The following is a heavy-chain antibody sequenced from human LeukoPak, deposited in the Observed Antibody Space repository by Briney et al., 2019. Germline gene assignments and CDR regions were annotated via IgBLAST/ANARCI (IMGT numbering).Heavy chain of an antibody. Sequence: SETLSLTCAVYGGTFSGYYWSWIRQPPGKGLEWIGEINHSGNTNYNPSPKSRLTISVDTSNNQFSLKLSSVTAADTAVYYCARPMIRGVKWFDPWGQGTLVTVSS. CDR2: INHSGNT. CDR1: GGTFSGYY. J-gene: IGHJ5*02. D-gene: IGHD3-10*01. V-gene: IGHV4-34*01. CDR3: ARPMIRGVKWFDP.